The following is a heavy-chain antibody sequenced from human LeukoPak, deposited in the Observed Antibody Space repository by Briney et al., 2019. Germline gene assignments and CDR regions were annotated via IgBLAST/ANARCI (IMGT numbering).Heavy chain of an antibody. CDR1: GFTFSSYG. V-gene: IGHV3-33*01. J-gene: IGHJ4*02. Sequence: GRSLRVSCAASGFTFSSYGMHWVRQAPGKGLEWVAVIWYDGSNKYYADSVKGRFTISRDNSKNTLYLQMNSLRAEDTAVYYCARDSRGSPAYWGQGTLVTVSS. CDR3: ARDSRGSPAY. D-gene: IGHD3-16*01. CDR2: IWYDGSNK.